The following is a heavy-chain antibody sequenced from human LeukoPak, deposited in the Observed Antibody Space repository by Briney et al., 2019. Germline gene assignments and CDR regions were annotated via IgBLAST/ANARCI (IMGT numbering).Heavy chain of an antibody. CDR2: ISDNGDST. D-gene: IGHD1-26*01. Sequence: GGSLRLSCAASGFTCCTFAVSWVRQAPGKGLEWVSIISDNGDSTYYADSVKGRFTTSRDNSKNTLYLQMNSLRAEDTAVYYCAREVGALDYWGQGTLVTVSS. J-gene: IGHJ4*02. CDR3: AREVGALDY. V-gene: IGHV3-23*01. CDR1: GFTCCTFA.